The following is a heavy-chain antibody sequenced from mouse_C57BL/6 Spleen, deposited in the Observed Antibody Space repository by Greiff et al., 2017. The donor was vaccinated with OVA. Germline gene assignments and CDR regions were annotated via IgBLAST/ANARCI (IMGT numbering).Heavy chain of an antibody. CDR1: GYAFSSSW. D-gene: IGHD1-1*01. CDR2: IYPGDGAT. Sequence: VQLQQSGPELVKPGASVKISCKASGYAFSSSWMNWVKQRPGKGLEWIGRIYPGDGATNYNGKFKGKATLTADKSSSTAYMQLSSLTSEDSAVYFCARSNGSSYAGYFDYWGQGTTLTVSS. CDR3: ARSNGSSYAGYFDY. J-gene: IGHJ2*01. V-gene: IGHV1-82*01.